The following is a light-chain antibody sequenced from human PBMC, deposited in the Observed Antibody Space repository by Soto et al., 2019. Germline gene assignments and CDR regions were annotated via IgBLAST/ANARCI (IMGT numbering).Light chain of an antibody. Sequence: QSVLTQPASVSGSPGQSITISCTGTSNDVGLYNYVSWYQQHPGKAPKLMIYDVTERPSGVSNRFSGSKSGNTASLTISGXQAEDEGDYYCSSYTISTTYVFGTGTKVT. CDR1: SNDVGLYNY. CDR2: DVT. V-gene: IGLV2-14*03. J-gene: IGLJ1*01. CDR3: SSYTISTTYV.